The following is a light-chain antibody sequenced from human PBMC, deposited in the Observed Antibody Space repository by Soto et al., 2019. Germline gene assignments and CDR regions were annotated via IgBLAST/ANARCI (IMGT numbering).Light chain of an antibody. V-gene: IGKV1-39*01. CDR3: QQSYNTPYT. Sequence: DIQMTQSPSSLSRSVGDRVTIICRASQNINSYLNWYQQKLGKAPKLLLYAASSLQSGVPSRFNGSGSGTDFTLTISSLQPEDFATYYCQQSYNTPYTFGQGTKLEIK. CDR2: AAS. J-gene: IGKJ2*01. CDR1: QNINSY.